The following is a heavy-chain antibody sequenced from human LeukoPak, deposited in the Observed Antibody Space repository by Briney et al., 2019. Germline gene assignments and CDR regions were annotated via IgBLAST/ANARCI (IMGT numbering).Heavy chain of an antibody. J-gene: IGHJ2*01. V-gene: IGHV4-59*12. Sequence: KASETLSLTCTVSGGSISSYYWSWLRQPPGKGLEWIGYIYYSGSTNYNPSLKSRVTISVDTSKKHFSPKLNSVTGADTAAYYRARNRRVYYDSSGYRYFDLWGRGTLVTVSS. CDR2: IYYSGST. CDR3: ARNRRVYYDSSGYRYFDL. D-gene: IGHD3-22*01. CDR1: GGSISSYY.